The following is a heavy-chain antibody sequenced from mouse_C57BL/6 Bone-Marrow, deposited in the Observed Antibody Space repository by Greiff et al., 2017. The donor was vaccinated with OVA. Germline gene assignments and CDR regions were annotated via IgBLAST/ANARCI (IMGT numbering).Heavy chain of an antibody. D-gene: IGHD2-1*01. CDR1: GFTFSDYY. J-gene: IGHJ3*01. V-gene: IGHV5-16*01. CDR3: ARGLLLGFAY. Sequence: EVQRVESEGGLVQPGSSMKLSCTASGFTFSDYYMAWVRQVPEKGLEWVANINYDGSSTYYLESLKSRFIISRANAKKFLYLQMSSLKSEDTATYYGARGLLLGFAYWGQGTLVTVSA. CDR2: INYDGSST.